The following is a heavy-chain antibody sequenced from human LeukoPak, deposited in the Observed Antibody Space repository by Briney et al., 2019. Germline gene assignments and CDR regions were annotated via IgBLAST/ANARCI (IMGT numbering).Heavy chain of an antibody. CDR1: GYTFINYY. Sequence: ASLKVSCKASGYTFINYYVHWVRQAPGQGPEYMGIINPSAGNTNYAQKFQGRIAMTRDTSTTTVYMELSSLVSEDTAVYYCARERPSKCYFDYWGQGTLVTVSS. J-gene: IGHJ4*02. CDR3: ARERPSKCYFDY. CDR2: INPSAGNT. V-gene: IGHV1-46*01.